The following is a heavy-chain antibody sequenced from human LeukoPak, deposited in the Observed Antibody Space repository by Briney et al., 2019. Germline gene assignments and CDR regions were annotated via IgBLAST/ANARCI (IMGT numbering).Heavy chain of an antibody. CDR1: GGSISSGGYY. CDR3: ARVPTDLEFSPHPFDY. V-gene: IGHV4-31*03. Sequence: SETMSLTCTVSGGSISSGGYYWSWIRQHPGKGLEWIGYIYYSGSTYYNPSLKSRVTISVDTSKNQFSLKLSSVTAADTAVYYCARVPTDLEFSPHPFDYWGQGTLVTVSS. CDR2: IYYSGST. J-gene: IGHJ4*02. D-gene: IGHD3-10*01.